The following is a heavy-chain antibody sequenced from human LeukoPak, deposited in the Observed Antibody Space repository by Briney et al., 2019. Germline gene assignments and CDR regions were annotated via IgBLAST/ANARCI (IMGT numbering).Heavy chain of an antibody. J-gene: IGHJ5*02. Sequence: ASVTVSCTASGGTFSSYAISWVRQAPGQGLEWMGGIIPIFGTANYAQKFQGRVTITADESTSTAYMELSSLRSEDTAVYYCARPYCSSTSCSLGNWFDPWGQGTLVTVSS. V-gene: IGHV1-69*13. CDR2: IIPIFGTA. D-gene: IGHD2-2*01. CDR3: ARPYCSSTSCSLGNWFDP. CDR1: GGTFSSYA.